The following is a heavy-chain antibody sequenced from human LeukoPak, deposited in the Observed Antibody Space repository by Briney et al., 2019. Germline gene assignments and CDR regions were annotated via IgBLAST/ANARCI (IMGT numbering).Heavy chain of an antibody. CDR1: GYTFTSYG. CDR2: ISAYNGNT. Sequence: ASVKVSCKASGYTFTSYGISWARQAPGQGLEWMGWISAYNGNTNYAQKLQGRVTMTTDTSTSTAYMELRSLRSDDTAVYYCARVWVGYYGWGGGGDWFDPWGQGTLVTVSS. V-gene: IGHV1-18*01. CDR3: ARVWVGYYGWGGGGDWFDP. J-gene: IGHJ5*02. D-gene: IGHD3-10*01.